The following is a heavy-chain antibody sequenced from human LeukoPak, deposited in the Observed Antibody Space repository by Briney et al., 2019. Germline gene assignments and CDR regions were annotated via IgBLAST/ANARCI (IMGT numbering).Heavy chain of an antibody. CDR3: AGGLELPPFYYYGMDV. CDR1: GDSVSSNSAA. V-gene: IGHV6-1*01. CDR2: AYYRSKWYN. D-gene: IGHD1-7*01. J-gene: IGHJ6*02. Sequence: SQTLSLTCAISGDSVSSNSAAWNWIRQSPSRGLEWLGRAYYRSKWYNDYAVSVKSRITINPDTSKNQFSLQLNSVTPEDTAVYYCAGGLELPPFYYYGMDVWGQGTTVTVSS.